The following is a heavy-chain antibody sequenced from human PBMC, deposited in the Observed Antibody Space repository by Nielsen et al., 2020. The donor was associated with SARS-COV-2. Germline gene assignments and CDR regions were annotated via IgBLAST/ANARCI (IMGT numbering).Heavy chain of an antibody. V-gene: IGHV3-9*01. CDR2: ISWNSGVT. Sequence: SLKISCAASGFTFDDYAMHWVRQAPGKGLEWVSGISWNSGVTGYADSVKGRFTISRDNSKNTLYLQMNSLRAEDTAVYYCAKAFRSSDWVRAATDFWGQGTLVTVSS. J-gene: IGHJ4*02. CDR3: AKAFRSSDWVRAATDF. D-gene: IGHD6-25*01. CDR1: GFTFDDYA.